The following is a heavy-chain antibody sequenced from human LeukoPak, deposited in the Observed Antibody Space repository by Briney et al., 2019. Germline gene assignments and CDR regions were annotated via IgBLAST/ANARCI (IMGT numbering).Heavy chain of an antibody. J-gene: IGHJ4*02. CDR2: ISAYNGNT. V-gene: IGHV1-18*01. CDR1: GYTFTSYG. D-gene: IGHD6-13*01. Sequence: ASVKVSCTASGYTFTSYGISWVRQAPGQGLEWMGWISAYNGNTNYAQKLQGRVTMTTDTSTSTAYMELRSLRSDDTAVYYCARDQAAGTGLFGFDYWGQGTLVTVSS. CDR3: ARDQAAGTGLFGFDY.